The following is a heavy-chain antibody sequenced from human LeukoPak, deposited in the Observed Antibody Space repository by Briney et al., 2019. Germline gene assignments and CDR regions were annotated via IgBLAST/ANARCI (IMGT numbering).Heavy chain of an antibody. CDR2: INHSGST. CDR3: AKCERGGYFGFLSGYFYFCC. V-gene: IGHV4-34*01. J-gene: IGHJ4*02. CDR1: VGSFSGYY. Sequence: SETLSLTRAVYVGSFSGYYWSWIRQPPGKGLEWMGEINHSGSTNYNPSLKSRVTISVDTAKNKFSLNLNSVTAADKAVYYCAKCERGGYFGFLSGYFYFCCRGQGTLVTGSS. D-gene: IGHD3-3*01.